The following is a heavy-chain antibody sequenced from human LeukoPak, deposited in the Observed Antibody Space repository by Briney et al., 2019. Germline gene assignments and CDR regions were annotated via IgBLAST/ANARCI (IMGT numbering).Heavy chain of an antibody. D-gene: IGHD3-9*01. V-gene: IGHV1-18*01. CDR2: ISAYNGNT. J-gene: IGHJ4*02. Sequence: GASVKVSCKASGYTFTSYGISWVRRAPGQGLEWMGWISAYNGNTNYAQKLQGRVTMTTDTSTSTAYMELRSLRSDDTAVYYCARETDYFAGSGVDYWGQGTLVTVSS. CDR3: ARETDYFAGSGVDY. CDR1: GYTFTSYG.